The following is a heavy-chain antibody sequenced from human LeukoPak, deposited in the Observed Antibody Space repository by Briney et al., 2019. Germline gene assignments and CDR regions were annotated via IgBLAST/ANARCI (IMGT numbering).Heavy chain of an antibody. J-gene: IGHJ4*02. D-gene: IGHD6-6*01. CDR2: ISSSGSTI. CDR3: ARDLYSSSYRDY. CDR1: GFTFSSYE. V-gene: IGHV3-48*03. Sequence: GGSLRLSCAASGFTFSSYEMNWVRQAPGKGLEWVSYISSSGSTISYAASVERRFTISKDNAKNSLYLQISRLRAEDTAVYYCARDLYSSSYRDYWGQGTLVTVSS.